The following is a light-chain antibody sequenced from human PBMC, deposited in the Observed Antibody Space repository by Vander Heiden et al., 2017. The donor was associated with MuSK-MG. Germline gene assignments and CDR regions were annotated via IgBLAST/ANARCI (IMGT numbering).Light chain of an antibody. CDR2: DVS. J-gene: IGLJ2*01. V-gene: IGLV2-14*03. CDR3: SSYTSSSTLVV. Sequence: QSALTQPASVSGSPGRSIPIFCTGNSSDVGGYNYFSWYQQHPGKAPKLMIYDVSNRPSGVANRFSGSKSGNTASLTSSGLQAEDEADYYCSSYTSSSTLVVFGGGTKLTVL. CDR1: SSDVGGYNY.